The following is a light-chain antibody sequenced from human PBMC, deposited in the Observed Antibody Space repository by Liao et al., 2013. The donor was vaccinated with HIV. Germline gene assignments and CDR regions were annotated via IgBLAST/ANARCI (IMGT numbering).Light chain of an antibody. CDR3: QAWDSSTYVV. V-gene: IGLV3-1*01. Sequence: SYELTQPPSVSVSPGQTARITCSGDALSKQYVHWYQQKPGQAPVVVIYKDTERPSGIPERFSGSSSGNTATLTISGTQAMDEADYYCQAWDSSTYVVFGGGTKLTVL. J-gene: IGLJ2*01. CDR1: ALSKQY. CDR2: KDT.